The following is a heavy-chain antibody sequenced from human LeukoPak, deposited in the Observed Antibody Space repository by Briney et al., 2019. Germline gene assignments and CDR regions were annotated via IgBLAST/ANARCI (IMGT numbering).Heavy chain of an antibody. CDR1: GFTFSTYA. Sequence: PGGSLRLSCAASGFTFSTYAIHWVRQAPGKGLEWVAVISYDGSNKFYADSVKGRFTISRDNSKNTLYLQMNSLRAEDTAVYYCASISSASYGDYWGQGTLVTVSS. J-gene: IGHJ4*02. V-gene: IGHV3-30-3*01. D-gene: IGHD1-26*01. CDR3: ASISSASYGDY. CDR2: ISYDGSNK.